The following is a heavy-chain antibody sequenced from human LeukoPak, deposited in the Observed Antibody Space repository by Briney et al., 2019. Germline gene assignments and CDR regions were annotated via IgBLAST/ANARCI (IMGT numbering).Heavy chain of an antibody. CDR3: ARDVGASAPDAFDI. CDR2: ISSSSNYI. CDR1: GFTFSTYN. D-gene: IGHD1-26*01. J-gene: IGHJ3*02. V-gene: IGHV3-21*01. Sequence: GGSLRLSCAASGFTFSTYNMNWVRQAPGKGLEWVSSISSSSNYINYADSVQGRFTISRDNAKNSLYLQMNSLRAEDTDVYYCARDVGASAPDAFDIWGQGTMVTVSS.